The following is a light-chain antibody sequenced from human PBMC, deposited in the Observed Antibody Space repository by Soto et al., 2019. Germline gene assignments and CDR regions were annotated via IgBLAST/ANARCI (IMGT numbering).Light chain of an antibody. Sequence: EIVLTQSPGTLSLSPGERATLSCRASHSVSSTYLAWYQQKPGQAPRLLIYGASSRATGIPDRFSGSGSGIDFTLTISRLEPEDFAVYYCKQYGSSPPWTFGQGTKVEIK. J-gene: IGKJ1*01. V-gene: IGKV3-20*01. CDR2: GAS. CDR3: KQYGSSPPWT. CDR1: HSVSSTY.